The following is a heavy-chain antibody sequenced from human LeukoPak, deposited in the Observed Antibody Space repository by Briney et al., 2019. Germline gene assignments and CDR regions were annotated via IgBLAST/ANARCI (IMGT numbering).Heavy chain of an antibody. D-gene: IGHD2-2*01. J-gene: IGHJ4*02. CDR2: ISAYNGNT. CDR3: ARDSLQKLGYCSSTSCRYFDY. V-gene: IGHV1-18*01. Sequence: ASVKVSCKASGYTFTSYGISWVRQAPGQGLEWMGWISAYNGNTNYAQKLQGRVTMTTDTSTSTAYMELRSLRSDDTAVCYCARDSLQKLGYCSSTSCRYFDYWGQGTLVTVSS. CDR1: GYTFTSYG.